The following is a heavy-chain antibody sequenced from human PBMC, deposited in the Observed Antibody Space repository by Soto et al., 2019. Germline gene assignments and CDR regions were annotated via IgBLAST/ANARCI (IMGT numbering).Heavy chain of an antibody. Sequence: GASVKVSCKASGGTYSSYAISWVRQENGQGLEWMGGIIPIFGTANYAQKFQGRVTITADESTSTAYMELSSLRSEDTAVYYCARTRVTTLDYFDYWGQGTLVTVSS. CDR1: GGTYSSYA. J-gene: IGHJ4*02. D-gene: IGHD4-17*01. CDR2: IIPIFGTA. V-gene: IGHV1-69*13. CDR3: ARTRVTTLDYFDY.